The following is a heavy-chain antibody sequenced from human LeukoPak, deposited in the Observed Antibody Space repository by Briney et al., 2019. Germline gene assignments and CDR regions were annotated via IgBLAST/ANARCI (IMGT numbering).Heavy chain of an antibody. J-gene: IGHJ6*04. V-gene: IGHV3-21*01. Sequence: GGSLRLSCAASGFTFSSYSMNWVRQAPGKGPEWVSSISSSSSYIYYADSVKGRFTISRDNAKNSLYLQMNSLRAEDTAVYYCARVLVRGVMDNYGMDVWGKGTTVTVSS. CDR3: ARVLVRGVMDNYGMDV. D-gene: IGHD3-10*01. CDR1: GFTFSSYS. CDR2: ISSSSSYI.